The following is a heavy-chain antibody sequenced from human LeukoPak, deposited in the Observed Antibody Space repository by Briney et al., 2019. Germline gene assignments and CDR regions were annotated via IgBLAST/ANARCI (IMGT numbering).Heavy chain of an antibody. J-gene: IGHJ4*02. V-gene: IGHV4-39*07. CDR2: IYYSGST. Sequence: SETLSLTCTVSGGSISSSSYYWGWIRQPPGKGLEWIGSIYYSGSTYYNPSLKSRVTISVDTSKNQFSLKLSSVTAADTAVYYCARGGRDGWLRSYFDYWGQGTLVTVSS. CDR3: ARGGRDGWLRSYFDY. CDR1: GGSISSSSYY. D-gene: IGHD5-12*01.